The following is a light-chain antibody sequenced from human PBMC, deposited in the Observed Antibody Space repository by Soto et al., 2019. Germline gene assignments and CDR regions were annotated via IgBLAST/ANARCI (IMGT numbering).Light chain of an antibody. J-gene: IGKJ5*01. CDR1: QSISRS. CDR3: QQYGSSPST. CDR2: DAS. V-gene: IGKV3-20*01. Sequence: EIVLTQSPAILSVSPVERATLSCMASQSISRSLAWYQQKPGQAPRLLISDASTRATGIPARFSGSGSGTDFTLTISRLEPEDFAVYYCQQYGSSPSTFGQGTRLEIK.